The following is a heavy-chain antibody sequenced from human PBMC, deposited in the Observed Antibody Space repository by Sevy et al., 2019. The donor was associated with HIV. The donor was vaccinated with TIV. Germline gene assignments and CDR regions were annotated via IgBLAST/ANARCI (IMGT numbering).Heavy chain of an antibody. CDR1: GLTVSDNF. D-gene: IGHD5-12*01. Sequence: GGSLRLSYAASGLTVSDNFMSWVRQAPGKGLEWVSVIYIGGTTYYADSVKGRFTISRDNSKNTIYLQMNGLRAEDTAVYYCARGKHVSGYYGSFDYWGQGALVTVSS. CDR2: IYIGGTT. J-gene: IGHJ4*02. CDR3: ARGKHVSGYYGSFDY. V-gene: IGHV3-53*01.